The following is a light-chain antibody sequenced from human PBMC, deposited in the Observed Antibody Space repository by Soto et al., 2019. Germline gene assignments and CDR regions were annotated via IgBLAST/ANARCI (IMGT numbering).Light chain of an antibody. CDR3: QQLSSYPRT. V-gene: IGKV1-9*01. J-gene: IGKJ1*01. CDR1: QDISSY. Sequence: DIQLTQSPSFLSASVGDRVTITCRASQDISSYLAWYQQKPGKAPKLLIYAASTLQSGVPSRFSGSGPGTEFTLTISSLQPEDFATYYCQQLSSYPRTFGQGTKVEIK. CDR2: AAS.